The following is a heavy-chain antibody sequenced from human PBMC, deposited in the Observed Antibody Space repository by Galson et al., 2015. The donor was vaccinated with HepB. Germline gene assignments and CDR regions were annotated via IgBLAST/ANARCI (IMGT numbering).Heavy chain of an antibody. CDR2: IYFSGST. V-gene: IGHV4-39*01. CDR1: GASISGSSYY. CDR3: ARHGSYYYDTRGHNWFDP. J-gene: IGHJ5*02. D-gene: IGHD3-22*01. Sequence: LSLTCTVSGASISGSSYYWGWIRQPPGKVLEWIGSIYFSGSTYHNPSLRNRLTMSVDTSKNQFSLRLSSGTAADTAVYYCARHGSYYYDTRGHNWFDPWGHGTLVTVSS.